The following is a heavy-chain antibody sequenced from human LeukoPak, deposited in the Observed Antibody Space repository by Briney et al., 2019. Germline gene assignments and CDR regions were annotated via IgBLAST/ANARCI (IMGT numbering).Heavy chain of an antibody. V-gene: IGHV1-69*01. D-gene: IGHD3-22*01. Sequence: SVKVSCKASGGTFSSYAISWVRQAPGQGLEWMGGIIPIFGTANYAQKFQGRVTITADESTSTAYMELSSLRSEDTAVYYCAGDAAYDSSLFPDFDYWGQGTLVTVSS. J-gene: IGHJ4*02. CDR3: AGDAAYDSSLFPDFDY. CDR2: IIPIFGTA. CDR1: GGTFSSYA.